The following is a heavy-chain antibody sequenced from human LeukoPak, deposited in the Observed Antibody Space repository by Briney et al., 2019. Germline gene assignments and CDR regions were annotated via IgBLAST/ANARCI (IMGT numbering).Heavy chain of an antibody. CDR2: ISTSGST. D-gene: IGHD2-21*01. CDR3: ASVVSGGPLDY. J-gene: IGHJ4*02. V-gene: IGHV4-4*07. Sequence: SETLSLTCTVSGGSISSYYWSWIRQPAGKGLEWIGRISTSGSTNYNPSLKSRVTMSVDTSKSQFSPKLSSVTAADTAVYYCASVVSGGPLDYWGQGTLVTVSS. CDR1: GGSISSYY.